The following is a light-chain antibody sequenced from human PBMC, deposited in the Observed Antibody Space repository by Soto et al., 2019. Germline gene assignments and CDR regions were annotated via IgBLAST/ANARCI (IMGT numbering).Light chain of an antibody. J-gene: IGLJ1*01. Sequence: QSALTQPASVSGSLGQAITISCTGTSTDVGGYNYVSWYQQHPGKAPKLMTYEVTNRPSGVSNRFSGSKSGNTASLTIFGLLTEDEADYYCGSYTGDVPLVFCTGTKLTVL. CDR2: EVT. CDR1: STDVGGYNY. CDR3: GSYTGDVPLV. V-gene: IGLV2-14*01.